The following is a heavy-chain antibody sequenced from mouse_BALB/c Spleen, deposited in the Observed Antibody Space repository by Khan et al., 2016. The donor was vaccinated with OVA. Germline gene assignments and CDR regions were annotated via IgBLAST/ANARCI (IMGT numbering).Heavy chain of an antibody. CDR1: GYTFTSYT. CDR3: VRDGAYYRNYGWFAY. CDR2: INPSNGYT. V-gene: IGHV1-4*01. Sequence: QVQLQQSGAELARPGASVKMSCKASGYTFTSYTIHWIKLRPGQGLEWIGYINPSNGYTNYNQKFKDKATLTADKSSTTANMQLNSLTSDDSAVYNVVRDGAYYRNYGWFAYWGQGTLVTVSA. J-gene: IGHJ3*01. D-gene: IGHD2-5*01.